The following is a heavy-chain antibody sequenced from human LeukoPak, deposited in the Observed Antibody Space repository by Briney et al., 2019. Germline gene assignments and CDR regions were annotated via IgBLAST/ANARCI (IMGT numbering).Heavy chain of an antibody. Sequence: GGSLRLSCAASGFTVGSNYMSWVRQAPGKGLEWVSVIYSSGSTYYADSVKGRFTISRDNSKNTLYLQMNSLRAEDTAVYYCARREPSGRYYINWGQGTLVTVSS. CDR2: IYSSGST. V-gene: IGHV3-53*01. J-gene: IGHJ4*02. D-gene: IGHD1-26*01. CDR1: GFTVGSNY. CDR3: ARREPSGRYYIN.